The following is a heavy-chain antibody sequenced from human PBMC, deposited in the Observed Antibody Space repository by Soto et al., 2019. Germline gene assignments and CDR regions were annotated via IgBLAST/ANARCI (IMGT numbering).Heavy chain of an antibody. CDR2: IYYSGST. J-gene: IGHJ4*02. CDR3: ARGWGYSSTFDY. CDR1: VGSISSGGYY. D-gene: IGHD6-13*01. V-gene: IGHV4-31*03. Sequence: QLHLQESGPGLVKPSQTLSLTCTVSVGSISSGGYYWSGIRQHPGKGLEGIGSIYYSGSTSYNPSLKSRVTISVDTSKNQFSLKLSSVTAADTAVYYCARGWGYSSTFDYWGQGTLVTVSS.